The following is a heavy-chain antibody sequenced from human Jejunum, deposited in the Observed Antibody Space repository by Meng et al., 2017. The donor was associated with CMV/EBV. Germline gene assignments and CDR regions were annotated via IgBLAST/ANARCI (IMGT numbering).Heavy chain of an antibody. CDR1: GFTFSNYA. Sequence: ASGFTFSNYAIPWVRQAPGKGLEWVAVISYDGSDKYYADSVKGRFTVSRDNSKNTVYLQMNSLRADDTAVYYCAREETLSFSLDSWGQGTLVTVSS. V-gene: IGHV3-30*04. D-gene: IGHD3-10*01. CDR2: ISYDGSDK. CDR3: AREETLSFSLDS. J-gene: IGHJ4*02.